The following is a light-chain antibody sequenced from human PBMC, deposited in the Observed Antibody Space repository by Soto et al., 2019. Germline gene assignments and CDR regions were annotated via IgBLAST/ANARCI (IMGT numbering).Light chain of an antibody. CDR2: DAS. J-gene: IGKJ5*01. CDR1: QSIASH. CDR3: QQRNNWPPSIT. V-gene: IGKV3-11*01. Sequence: EIVLTHSPVTLSLSPWEIATLSCRASQSIASHLAWYQQKPGQAPRLLIHDASSRATGIPARFSGSGSGTDFTLTISSLEPEDFAVYYCQQRNNWPPSITFGPGTRLEIK.